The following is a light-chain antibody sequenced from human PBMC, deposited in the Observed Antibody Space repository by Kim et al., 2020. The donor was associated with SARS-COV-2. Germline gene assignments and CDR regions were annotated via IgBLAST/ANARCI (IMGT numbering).Light chain of an antibody. Sequence: QAVVTQEPSLTVSPGGTVTLTCGSSTGAVTSGHYPYWFRQKPGQAPRTLIFDTTNKHSWTPARFSGSLLGGKAALTLSGAQPEDEAEYYCLLSYSGWVFGGGTQLTVL. CDR1: TGAVTSGHY. V-gene: IGLV7-46*01. CDR3: LLSYSGWV. J-gene: IGLJ3*02. CDR2: DTT.